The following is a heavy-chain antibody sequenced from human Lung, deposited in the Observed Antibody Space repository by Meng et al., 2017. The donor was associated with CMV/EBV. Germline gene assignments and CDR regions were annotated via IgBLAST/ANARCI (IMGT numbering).Heavy chain of an antibody. Sequence: GGSLRLSCKSSGFSNANSFSNQWIGWVRRRPGKGLEWMGIIYPGDSDTRYSPSFQGQVIISADKSVNTAYLHWNKLKASDNAMYYCTRLRFDTPLMKGSANNWFDPWGQGTLVTVSS. CDR1: GFSNANSFSNQW. CDR2: IYPGDSDT. CDR3: TRLRFDTPLMKGSANNWFDP. D-gene: IGHD3-3*01. V-gene: IGHV5-51*01. J-gene: IGHJ5*02.